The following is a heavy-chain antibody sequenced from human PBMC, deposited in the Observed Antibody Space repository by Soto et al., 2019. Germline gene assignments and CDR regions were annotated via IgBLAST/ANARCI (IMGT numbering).Heavy chain of an antibody. CDR3: ARGERVVVPAAPYYYYYYGMDV. J-gene: IGHJ6*02. Sequence: PGPSVKVSCKASGGTFSSYAISWVRQAPGQGLEWMGGIIPIFGTANYAQKFQGRVTITADESTSTAYMELSSLRSEDTAVYYCARGERVVVPAAPYYYYYYGMDVWGQGTTVTVSS. D-gene: IGHD2-2*01. V-gene: IGHV1-69*13. CDR2: IIPIFGTA. CDR1: GGTFSSYA.